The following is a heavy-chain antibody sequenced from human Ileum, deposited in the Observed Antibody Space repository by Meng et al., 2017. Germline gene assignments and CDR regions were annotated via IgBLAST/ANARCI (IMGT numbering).Heavy chain of an antibody. Sequence: EVQLLESGGGLVQPGGSLRLSCAASGFTFSSYAMSWVRQAPGKGLEWVSGISGSGGGTYYADSVKGRFIISRDNSKNTLYLQVNSLRAEDTAVYYCARWTYHYDFWGQGTLVTVSS. CDR2: ISGSGGGT. D-gene: IGHD2-2*02. V-gene: IGHV3-23*01. CDR3: ARWTYHYDF. J-gene: IGHJ4*02. CDR1: GFTFSSYA.